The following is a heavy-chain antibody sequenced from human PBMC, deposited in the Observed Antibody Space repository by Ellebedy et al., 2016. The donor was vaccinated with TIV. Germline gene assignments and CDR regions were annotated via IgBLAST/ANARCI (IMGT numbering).Heavy chain of an antibody. V-gene: IGHV3-23*01. J-gene: IGHJ4*02. CDR1: GFTFSNYG. D-gene: IGHD2-15*01. CDR3: AKDRCSACYPHRFDY. CDR2: ISGSGDYT. Sequence: GGSLRLXXAASGFTFSNYGMSWVRQAPGKGLEWVSAISGSGDYTHYADSVKGRFTISRDNSQHTLYLQMNSLRAEDTAVYYCAKDRCSACYPHRFDYWGQGTLVTVSS.